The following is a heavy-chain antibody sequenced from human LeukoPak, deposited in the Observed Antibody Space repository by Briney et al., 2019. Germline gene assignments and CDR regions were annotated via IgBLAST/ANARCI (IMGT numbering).Heavy chain of an antibody. Sequence: GESLKISCKGSGYSFTSYWIGWVRQMPGKGLEWMGIIYPGDSDTRYSPSFQGQVTISADKSISTAYLQWSSLKASDTAMYYCARQVLRGAIPVYFDYWGQGTLVTVSS. V-gene: IGHV5-51*01. CDR3: ARQVLRGAIPVYFDY. D-gene: IGHD3-10*01. CDR1: GYSFTSYW. J-gene: IGHJ4*02. CDR2: IYPGDSDT.